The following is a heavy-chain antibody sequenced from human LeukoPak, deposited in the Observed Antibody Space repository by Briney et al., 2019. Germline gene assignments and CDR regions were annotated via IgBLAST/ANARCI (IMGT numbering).Heavy chain of an antibody. J-gene: IGHJ4*02. CDR2: MSGSGGGT. CDR3: AKRGVVIRVILVGFHKEAYYYDS. CDR1: GSTLSNYV. Sequence: GSLTLSCAVSGSTLSNYVLSWVRQPPGKGLEWLGVMSGSGGGTNYADSVKGRFTISRDNPKNTLYLQMNNLSADDTAVYFCAKRGVVIRVILVGFHKEAYYYDSWGQGALVTVSS. D-gene: IGHD3-10*01. V-gene: IGHV3-23*01.